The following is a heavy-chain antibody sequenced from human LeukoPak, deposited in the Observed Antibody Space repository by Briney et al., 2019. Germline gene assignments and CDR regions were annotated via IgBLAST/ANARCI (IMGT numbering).Heavy chain of an antibody. CDR2: INHSGST. CDR3: ARVGVGATPFDY. Sequence: SETLSLTCAVYGVSFSGYYWSWIRQPPGKGLEWIGEINHSGSTNYNPSLKSRVTISVDTSKNQFSLKLSSVTAADTAVYYCARVGVGATPFDYWGQGTLVTVSS. J-gene: IGHJ4*02. D-gene: IGHD1-26*01. CDR1: GVSFSGYY. V-gene: IGHV4-34*01.